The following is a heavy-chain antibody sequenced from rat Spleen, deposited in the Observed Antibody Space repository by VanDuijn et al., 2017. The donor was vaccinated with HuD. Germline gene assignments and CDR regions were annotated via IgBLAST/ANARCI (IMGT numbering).Heavy chain of an antibody. CDR2: INYDGSST. V-gene: IGHV5-29*01. CDR3: ARRSGDY. J-gene: IGHJ2*01. CDR1: GFIFSDHY. Sequence: EVQLVESDGGLVRPGRSLKLSCAASGFIFSDHYVAWVRQAPTKGLEWVATINYDGSSTFYRDSVRDRFTISRDNVKSTLYLQMDSLRSEDTATYYCARRSGDYWGQGVMVTVSS. D-gene: IGHD1-1*01.